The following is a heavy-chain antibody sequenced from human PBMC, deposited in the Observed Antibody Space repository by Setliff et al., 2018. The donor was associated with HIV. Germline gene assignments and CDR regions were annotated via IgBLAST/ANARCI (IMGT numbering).Heavy chain of an antibody. CDR3: ARGSYRGSGFFVRYFDF. V-gene: IGHV4-34*01. J-gene: IGHJ4*02. CDR2: INHSGST. CDR1: GGSFSSGSYS. Sequence: LSLTCAVSGGSFSSGSYSWSWIRQPPGKGLEWIGEINHSGSTNYNPSLKSRVTISVDTSKNQFFLRLTSVTAADTAVYYCARGSYRGSGFFVRYFDFWGQGTLVTVSS. D-gene: IGHD3-3*01.